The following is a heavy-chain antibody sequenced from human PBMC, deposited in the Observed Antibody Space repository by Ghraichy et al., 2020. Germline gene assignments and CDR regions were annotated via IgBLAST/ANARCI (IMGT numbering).Heavy chain of an antibody. D-gene: IGHD3-22*01. CDR1: GFTFSSYA. CDR3: AKAWYYDSSGYYLIYFDY. V-gene: IGHV3-23*01. CDR2: ISGSGGST. Sequence: GGSLRLSCAASGFTFSSYAMSWVRQAPGKGLEWVSGISGSGGSTYYADSVKGRFTISRDNSKNTLYLQMNSLRAEDTAVYYCAKAWYYDSSGYYLIYFDYWGQGTLVTVSS. J-gene: IGHJ4*02.